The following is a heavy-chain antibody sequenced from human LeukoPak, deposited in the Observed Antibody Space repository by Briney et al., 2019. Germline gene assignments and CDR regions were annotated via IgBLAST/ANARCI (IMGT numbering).Heavy chain of an antibody. CDR2: IYSGGST. Sequence: GGSLRLSCAASGFTVSSNYMSWVRQAPGKGLEWVSVIYSGGSTYYADSVKGRFTIARDNSKNTLYLQMNSLRAEDTAVYYCARDRAYYFDYWGQGTLVTVSS. J-gene: IGHJ4*02. D-gene: IGHD3-10*01. CDR1: GFTVSSNY. V-gene: IGHV3-66*01. CDR3: ARDRAYYFDY.